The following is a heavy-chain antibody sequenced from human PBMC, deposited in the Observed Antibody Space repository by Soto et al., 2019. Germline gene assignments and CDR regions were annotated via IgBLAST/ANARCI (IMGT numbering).Heavy chain of an antibody. D-gene: IGHD4-17*01. CDR2: IWYDGSNK. Sequence: PWWSLRLSCAASGVTFSSYGMHGVRQAPGKGLEWVAVIWYDGSNKYYADSVKGRFTISRDNSKNTLYLQMNSLRAEDTAVYYCARDTRTTVTTLDYWGQGTLVTVSS. V-gene: IGHV3-33*01. CDR3: ARDTRTTVTTLDY. CDR1: GVTFSSYG. J-gene: IGHJ4*02.